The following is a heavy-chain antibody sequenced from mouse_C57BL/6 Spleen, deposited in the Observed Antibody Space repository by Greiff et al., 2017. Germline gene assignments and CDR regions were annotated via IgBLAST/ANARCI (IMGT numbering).Heavy chain of an antibody. CDR3: ARMDYDGRYYIDY. Sequence: VQLQQSGAELVKPGASVKLSCKASGYTFTTYPIEWMKQNHGQSLEWIGNFHPYNDDTNYNEKFKGKATLTVEKSSSTVYMELSRLTSDDSGVYYCARMDYDGRYYIDYWGQGTTLTVSS. CDR2: FHPYNDDT. D-gene: IGHD2-4*01. J-gene: IGHJ2*01. CDR1: GYTFTTYP. V-gene: IGHV1-47*01.